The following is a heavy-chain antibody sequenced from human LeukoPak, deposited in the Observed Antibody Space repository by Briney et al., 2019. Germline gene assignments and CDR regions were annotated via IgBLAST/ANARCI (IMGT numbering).Heavy chain of an antibody. D-gene: IGHD3-22*01. J-gene: IGHJ4*02. CDR2: IYSGGST. V-gene: IGHV3-53*01. Sequence: PGGSLRLSCAASGFTVSSNYMSWVRQAPGKGLEWVSVIYSGGSTYYADSVKGRFTISRDNSKNTLYLQMNSLRAEDTAVYYCAGDKSDDSSGLLYWGQGTLVTVSS. CDR3: AGDKSDDSSGLLY. CDR1: GFTVSSNY.